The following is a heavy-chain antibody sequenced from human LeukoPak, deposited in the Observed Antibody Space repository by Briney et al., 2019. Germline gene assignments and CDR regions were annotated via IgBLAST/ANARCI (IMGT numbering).Heavy chain of an antibody. CDR3: ARARYSGSYHTPGYYYYYYMDV. Sequence: PGGSLRLSCAASGFTVSSNYMSWVRQAPGKGLEWVSVIYSGGSTYYADSVKGRFTISRDNSKNTLYLQMNSLRAEDTAVYYCARARYSGSYHTPGYYYYYYMDVWGKGTTVTVSS. CDR2: IYSGGST. J-gene: IGHJ6*03. V-gene: IGHV3-66*02. CDR1: GFTVSSNY. D-gene: IGHD1-26*01.